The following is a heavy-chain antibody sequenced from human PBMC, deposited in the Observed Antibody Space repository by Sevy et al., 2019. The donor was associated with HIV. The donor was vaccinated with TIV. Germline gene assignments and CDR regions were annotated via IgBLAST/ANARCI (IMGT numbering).Heavy chain of an antibody. J-gene: IGHJ5*02. CDR1: GYTFTSYG. CDR3: AREMGSGWYRGWFDP. CDR2: ISAYNGNT. Sequence: ASVKVSCKASGYTFTSYGISWVRQAPGQGLEWMGWISAYNGNTNYAQKLQGRVTMTTDTSTSTAYMELRSLRSDDTAVYYCAREMGSGWYRGWFDPWGQGTLVTVS. V-gene: IGHV1-18*01. D-gene: IGHD6-19*01.